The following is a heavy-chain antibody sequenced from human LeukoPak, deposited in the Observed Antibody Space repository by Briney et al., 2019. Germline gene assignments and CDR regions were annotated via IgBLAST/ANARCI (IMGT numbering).Heavy chain of an antibody. CDR1: GFTFSSYW. D-gene: IGHD1-14*01. CDR3: ARDPEAAYFDY. V-gene: IGHV3-7*01. CDR2: IKQDGSEK. J-gene: IGHJ4*02. Sequence: PGGSLRLSCAAPGFTFSSYWMSWVRQAPGKGLEWVANIKQDGSEKYYVDSVKGRFTISRDNAKNSLYLQMNSLRAEDTAVYYCARDPEAAYFDYWGQGTLVTVSS.